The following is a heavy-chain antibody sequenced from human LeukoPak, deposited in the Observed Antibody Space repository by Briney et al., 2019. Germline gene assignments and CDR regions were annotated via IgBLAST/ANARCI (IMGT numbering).Heavy chain of an antibody. D-gene: IGHD6-13*01. Sequence: PGGSLRLSCAASGFTFSSYAMSWVRQAPGKALEWVSAISGSGGSTYYADSVKGRFTISRDNSKNTLYLQMNSLRAEDTAVYYCAKVRIAAAGTAGPGDYWGQGTLVTVSS. CDR1: GFTFSSYA. V-gene: IGHV3-23*01. J-gene: IGHJ4*02. CDR3: AKVRIAAAGTAGPGDY. CDR2: ISGSGGST.